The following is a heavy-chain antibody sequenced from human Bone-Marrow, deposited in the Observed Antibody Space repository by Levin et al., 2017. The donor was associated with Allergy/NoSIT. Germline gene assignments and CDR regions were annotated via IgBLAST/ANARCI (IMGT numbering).Heavy chain of an antibody. CDR2: ISGSGGST. CDR3: ARNDFWSGYPYSPYYYYYYYMDV. Sequence: PGGSLRLSCAASGFTFSSYAMSWVRQAPGKGLEWVSAISGSGGSTYYADSVKGRFTISRDNSKNTLYLQMNSLRAEDTAVYYCARNDFWSGYPYSPYYYYYYYMDVWGKGTTVTVSS. D-gene: IGHD3-3*01. CDR1: GFTFSSYA. J-gene: IGHJ6*03. V-gene: IGHV3-23*01.